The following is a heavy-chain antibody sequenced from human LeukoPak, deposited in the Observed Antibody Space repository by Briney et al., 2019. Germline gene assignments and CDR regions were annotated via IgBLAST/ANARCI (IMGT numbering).Heavy chain of an antibody. CDR1: GFTFSSYA. Sequence: PGGPLRLSCAASGFTFSSYAMSWVRPAPGRGLECVSAISGSGGSTYSADSVKGRFTISRDNSKNTLYLQMNSLRAEDTAVYYCAKGTNYYGSGSYDNDAFDIWGQGTMVTVSS. D-gene: IGHD3-10*01. J-gene: IGHJ3*02. CDR2: ISGSGGST. CDR3: AKGTNYYGSGSYDNDAFDI. V-gene: IGHV3-23*01.